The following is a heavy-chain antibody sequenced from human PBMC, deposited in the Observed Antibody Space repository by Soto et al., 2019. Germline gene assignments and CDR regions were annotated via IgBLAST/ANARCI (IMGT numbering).Heavy chain of an antibody. CDR3: ARGEVRGVMYCCLVF. CDR1: GFAFSSDW. V-gene: IGHV3-7*01. D-gene: IGHD3-10*01. CDR2: IKQDGSEK. Sequence: GGSLRLACAASGFAFSSDWISWVRQAPGKGREWVANIKQDGSEKYYVDSVKGRVTISRDNSNTTLYLQMNRLRAEDTAVFYCARGEVRGVMYCCLVFCRQGTTV. J-gene: IGHJ6*02.